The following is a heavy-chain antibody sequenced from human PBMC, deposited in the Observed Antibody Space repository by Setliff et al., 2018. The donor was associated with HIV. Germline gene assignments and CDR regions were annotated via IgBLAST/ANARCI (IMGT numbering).Heavy chain of an antibody. CDR1: GGSFSAYY. Sequence: SETLSLTCAVYGGSFSAYYWSWIRQPPGKGLEWIGEIHHSGSTNYNPSLKSRVTISVDTSKKHFSLKLTSVTAADTAMYYCAREDSDGYIDIWGQGTLVTVSS. V-gene: IGHV4-34*01. CDR2: IHHSGST. D-gene: IGHD2-21*02. J-gene: IGHJ4*02. CDR3: AREDSDGYIDI.